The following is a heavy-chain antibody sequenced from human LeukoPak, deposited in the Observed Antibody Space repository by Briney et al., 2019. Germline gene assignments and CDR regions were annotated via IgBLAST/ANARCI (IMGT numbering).Heavy chain of an antibody. V-gene: IGHV3-23*01. D-gene: IGHD3-10*02. CDR3: TTQPRCSGSYCSTKNMDV. CDR1: GFTFSSYA. J-gene: IGHJ6*02. Sequence: GGSLRLSCAASGFTFSSYAMSWVRQAPGKGLEWVSAISGSGGSTDYAAPVKGRFTISRDDSKNTLYLQMNSLKTEDTAVYYCTTQPRCSGSYCSTKNMDVWGQGTTVTVSS. CDR2: ISGSGGST.